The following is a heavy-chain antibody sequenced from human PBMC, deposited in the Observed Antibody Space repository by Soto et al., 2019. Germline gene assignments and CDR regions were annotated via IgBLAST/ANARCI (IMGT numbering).Heavy chain of an antibody. CDR3: ARFPRGYSYGHFDY. V-gene: IGHV4-59*01. D-gene: IGHD5-18*01. CDR2: IYYSGST. Sequence: QVQLQESGPGLVKPSETLSLTCTVSGGSISSYYWSWIRQPPGKGLEWIGYIYYSGSTNYNPSLKSRVTISVDTSKNQFSLKLSSVTAAHTAVYYCARFPRGYSYGHFDYWGQGTLVTVS. J-gene: IGHJ4*02. CDR1: GGSISSYY.